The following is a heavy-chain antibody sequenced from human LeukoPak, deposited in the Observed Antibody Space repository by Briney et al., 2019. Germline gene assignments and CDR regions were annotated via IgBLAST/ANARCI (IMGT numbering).Heavy chain of an antibody. CDR3: ARESGSSSSDYYYGMDV. V-gene: IGHV1-46*01. D-gene: IGHD6-6*01. J-gene: IGHJ6*02. CDR1: GYTFTSYY. Sequence: ASVKVSCKASGYTFTSYYMHWVRQAPGQGLEWMGIINPSGGSTSYAQKFQGRVTMTRDTSTSTVYMELSSLRSEDTAVYYCARESGSSSSDYYYGMDVWGQGTTVTVSS. CDR2: INPSGGST.